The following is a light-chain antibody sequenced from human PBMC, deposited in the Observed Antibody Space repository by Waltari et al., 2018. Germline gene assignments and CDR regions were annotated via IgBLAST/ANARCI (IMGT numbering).Light chain of an antibody. CDR3: SSYIDSSTLEL. Sequence: QSALTQPASVSGSPGQSITISCTGTSSDIGGYNYVSWYQQVPGKAPKLIIYDVSNRASEVSSRFSCTKSGNTASLTISRLQAEDEANYYCSSYIDSSTLELFGGGTSLTVL. CDR2: DVS. CDR1: SSDIGGYNY. J-gene: IGLJ2*01. V-gene: IGLV2-14*03.